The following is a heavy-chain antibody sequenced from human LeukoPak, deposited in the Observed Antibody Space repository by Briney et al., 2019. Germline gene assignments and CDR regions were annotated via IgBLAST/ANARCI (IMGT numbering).Heavy chain of an antibody. D-gene: IGHD2-15*01. CDR2: IYYSGST. CDR3: ARDVGYCSGGSCYNYYYYGMDV. Sequence: SETLSLTCTVSGGSISSYYWSWIRQPPGKGLEWIGYIYYSGSTNYNPSLKSRVTISVDTSKNQFSLKLSSVTAADTAVYYCARDVGYCSGGSCYNYYYYGMDVWGQGTTVTVSS. CDR1: GGSISSYY. V-gene: IGHV4-59*01. J-gene: IGHJ6*02.